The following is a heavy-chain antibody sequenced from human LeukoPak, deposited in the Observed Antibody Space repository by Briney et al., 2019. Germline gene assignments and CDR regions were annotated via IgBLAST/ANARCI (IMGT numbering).Heavy chain of an antibody. J-gene: IGHJ4*02. V-gene: IGHV3-49*03. CDR1: GLTFAERA. Sequence: GGSLRLSCTASGLTFAERAMSWFRQAPGKGREWVSFVRSNTYGGTTEYAASVRGRFTISRDDSRSIAYLQMNSLKTEDTAVYYCTRGGGGDPFDYWGQGTLVTVSS. CDR3: TRGGGGDPFDY. D-gene: IGHD2-21*02. CDR2: VRSNTYGGTT.